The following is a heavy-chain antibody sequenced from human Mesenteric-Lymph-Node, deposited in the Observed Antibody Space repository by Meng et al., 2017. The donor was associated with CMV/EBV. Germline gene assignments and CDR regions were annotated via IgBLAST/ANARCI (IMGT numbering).Heavy chain of an antibody. J-gene: IGHJ4*02. CDR2: IRSKAYGGTT. V-gene: IGHV3-49*04. CDR1: GFTFGDYA. CDR3: TLYDFWSGYSDY. Sequence: GESLKLSWTASGFTFGDYAMSWVRQAPGKGLEWVGFIRSKAYGGTTEYAASVKGRFTISRDDSKSIAYLQRNSRKTEDTAVHYCTLYDFWSGYSDYWGQGTLVTVSS. D-gene: IGHD3-3*01.